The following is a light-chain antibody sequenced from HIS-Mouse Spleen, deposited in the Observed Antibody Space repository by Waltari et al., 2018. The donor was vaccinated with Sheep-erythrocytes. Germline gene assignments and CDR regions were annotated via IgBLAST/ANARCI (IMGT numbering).Light chain of an antibody. J-gene: IGKJ1*01. CDR1: QSLLHSNGYNY. CDR2: LGS. V-gene: IGKV2-28*01. Sequence: DIVMTQSPPSRPVTPGEPASIPCRPSQSLLHSNGYNYLDWYLQKPGQSPQLLIYLGSNRASGVPDRFSGSGSGTDFTLKISRVEAEDVGVYYCMQALQTPRTFGQGTKVEIK. CDR3: MQALQTPRT.